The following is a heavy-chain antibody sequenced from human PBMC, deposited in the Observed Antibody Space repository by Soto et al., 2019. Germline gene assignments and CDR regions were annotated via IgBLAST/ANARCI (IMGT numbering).Heavy chain of an antibody. Sequence: GGSLRLSCAASGFTFSSYAMNWVRQAPGKGLEWVSAISGSGVSTYYADSVKGRFTISRDNSKNTLYLQMNSLRAEDTAVYYCAKVPIFGVLSRRYGMDVWGQGTTLTVSS. J-gene: IGHJ6*02. CDR1: GFTFSSYA. D-gene: IGHD3-3*02. CDR2: ISGSGVST. CDR3: AKVPIFGVLSRRYGMDV. V-gene: IGHV3-23*01.